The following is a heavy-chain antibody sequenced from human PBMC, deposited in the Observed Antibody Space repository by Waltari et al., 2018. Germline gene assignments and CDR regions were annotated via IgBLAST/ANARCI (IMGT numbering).Heavy chain of an antibody. V-gene: IGHV1-2*06. Sequence: QVQLVQSGAEVKRPGASVMDSCKASGYTLSGYYINWVRQAPGQGLEWMVRFNPSSGYTDYAQKFQGMVTMTRDTSINTAYLELTSLTSDDTAVYYCAKTGDFYSLEYWGQGSLVTVSS. CDR1: GYTLSGYY. J-gene: IGHJ4*02. D-gene: IGHD3-3*01. CDR2: FNPSSGYT. CDR3: AKTGDFYSLEY.